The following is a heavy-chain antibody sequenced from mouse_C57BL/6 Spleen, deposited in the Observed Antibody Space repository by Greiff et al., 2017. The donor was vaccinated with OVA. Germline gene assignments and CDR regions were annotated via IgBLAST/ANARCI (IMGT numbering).Heavy chain of an antibody. V-gene: IGHV1-19*01. J-gene: IGHJ2*01. D-gene: IGHD2-4*01. Sequence: EVQLQRSGPVLVKPGASVKMSCKASGYTFTDYYMNWVKQSHGKSLEWIGVINPYNGGTSYNQKFTGKATLTVDKSSSTAYMELNSLTSEDSAVYYCARSSYDYDGFDYWGQGTTLTVSS. CDR3: ARSSYDYDGFDY. CDR2: INPYNGGT. CDR1: GYTFTDYY.